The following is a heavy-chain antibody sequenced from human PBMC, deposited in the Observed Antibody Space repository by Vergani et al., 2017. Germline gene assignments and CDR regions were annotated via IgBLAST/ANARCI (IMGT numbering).Heavy chain of an antibody. CDR3: ERIHVTWADFXSGPNYYYYYGMDV. Sequence: QVTLKESGPVLVKPTETLTLTCTVSEFSLSNARMGVSWIRQPPGKALEWLAHIFSNDEKSYSTSLKSRLTISKDTSKSQVVLTMTNMDPVDTATYYCERIHVTWADFXSGPNYYYYYGMDVWGQGTTVTVSS. V-gene: IGHV2-26*01. D-gene: IGHD3-3*01. J-gene: IGHJ6*02. CDR1: EFSLSNARMG. CDR2: IFSNDEK.